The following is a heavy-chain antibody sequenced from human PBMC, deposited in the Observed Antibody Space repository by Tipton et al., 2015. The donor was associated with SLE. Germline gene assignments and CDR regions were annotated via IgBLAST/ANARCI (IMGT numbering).Heavy chain of an antibody. CDR3: ARGGSVFGVVLNWFDP. CDR1: GGSMSTYY. V-gene: IGHV4-59*01. Sequence: TLSLTCTVSGGSMSTYYWNWIRQFPGKGLEWIGYSYYSGSTSYNPSLKSRVTISLDKSKNQFSLKLSSVTAADTAVYYCARGGSVFGVVLNWFDPWGQGTLVTVSS. J-gene: IGHJ5*02. CDR2: SYYSGST. D-gene: IGHD3-3*01.